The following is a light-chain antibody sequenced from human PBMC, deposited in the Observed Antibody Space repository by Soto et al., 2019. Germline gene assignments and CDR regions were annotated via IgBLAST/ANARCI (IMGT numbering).Light chain of an antibody. J-gene: IGKJ5*01. CDR3: QHLDSYST. CDR1: QGISSY. Sequence: DIQLTQSPSFLSASVGDRVTITCRASQGISSYLAWYQQKPGKAPKLLIYAASTLQSGVPSRFSGSGSGTEFTLNISSLQPEDFATYYCQHLDSYSTFGQGTRLEIK. V-gene: IGKV1-9*01. CDR2: AAS.